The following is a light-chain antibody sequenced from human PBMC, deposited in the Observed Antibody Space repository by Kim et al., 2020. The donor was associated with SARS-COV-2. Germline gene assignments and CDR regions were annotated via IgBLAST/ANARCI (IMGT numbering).Light chain of an antibody. V-gene: IGKV1-27*01. Sequence: SVGDRVTITCRASQGITNSLAWYQQKPGKVPQLLIYAASALQSGVPSWFSGSGSGTDFTLTISSLQPEDVATYYCQEYYSAPWTFGQGTHVEIK. CDR1: QGITNS. CDR2: AAS. J-gene: IGKJ1*01. CDR3: QEYYSAPWT.